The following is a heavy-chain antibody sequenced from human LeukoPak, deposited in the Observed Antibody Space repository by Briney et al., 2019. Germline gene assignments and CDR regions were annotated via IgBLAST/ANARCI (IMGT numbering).Heavy chain of an antibody. D-gene: IGHD4-11*01. CDR2: IIPIFGTA. CDR1: GGTFSSYA. V-gene: IGHV1-69*05. J-gene: IGHJ6*03. Sequence: ASVKVSCKASGGTFSSYAISWVRQAPGQGLEWMGGIIPIFGTANYAQKFQGRVTITTDESTSTAYMELSSLRSEDTAVYYCARVTTRQPQDHYYYYMDVWGKGTTVTVSS. CDR3: ARVTTRQPQDHYYYYMDV.